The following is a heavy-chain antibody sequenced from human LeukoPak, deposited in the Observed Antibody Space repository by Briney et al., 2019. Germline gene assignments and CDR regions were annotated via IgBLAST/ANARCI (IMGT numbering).Heavy chain of an antibody. D-gene: IGHD3-16*01. J-gene: IGHJ5*02. CDR1: GFSLSSQW. Sequence: GGSLRLSCAASGFSLSSQWMSWVRQAPGKGPEWVANIKEDDSQKSYEDSVKGRFTISRDNAKNSLYLQMNSLRAEDTAVYYCARAFSWGQGTLVTVSS. CDR3: ARAFS. CDR2: IKEDDSQK. V-gene: IGHV3-7*01.